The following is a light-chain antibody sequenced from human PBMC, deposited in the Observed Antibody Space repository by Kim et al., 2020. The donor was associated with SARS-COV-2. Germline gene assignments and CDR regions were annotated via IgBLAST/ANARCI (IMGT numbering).Light chain of an antibody. J-gene: IGKJ5*01. CDR2: SAS. V-gene: IGKV3-15*01. Sequence: EIVMTQSPATLSVSPGERATLSCRASQSVRSKLAWYQQKPGQAPRLLIYSASTRATGIPARFSGSGSGTEFTLTISSLQSEDFAVYYCQQYSDWPPITFGQGTRLEIK. CDR3: QQYSDWPPIT. CDR1: QSVRSK.